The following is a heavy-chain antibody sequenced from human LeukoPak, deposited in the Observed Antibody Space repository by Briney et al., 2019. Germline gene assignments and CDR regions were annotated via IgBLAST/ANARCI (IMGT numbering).Heavy chain of an antibody. J-gene: IGHJ4*02. D-gene: IGHD3-10*01. CDR3: AKGHYYGSGSLDY. CDR2: ISGDADST. Sequence: GGSLRLSCAASGFTFSNYAMSWVRQAPGRGLEWVSAISGDADSTYYADSVKGRFTISRDNSKNTLYVQMNSLRAEDMAVYYCAKGHYYGSGSLDYWGQGTLVTVSS. CDR1: GFTFSNYA. V-gene: IGHV3-23*01.